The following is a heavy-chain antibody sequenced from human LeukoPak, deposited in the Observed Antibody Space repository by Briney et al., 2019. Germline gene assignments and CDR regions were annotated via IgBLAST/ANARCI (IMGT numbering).Heavy chain of an antibody. J-gene: IGHJ4*02. CDR2: IYTSGST. V-gene: IGHV4-4*07. D-gene: IGHD2-2*01. CDR3: ARDGPRYCSSTSCYYFDY. CDR1: GGSISSYY. Sequence: PSETLSLTCTVSGGSISSYYWSWIRQPAGKGLEWIGRIYTSGSTNYNPSLKGRVTISVDKSKNQFSLKLSSVTAADTAVYYRARDGPRYCSSTSCYYFDYWGQGTLVTVSS.